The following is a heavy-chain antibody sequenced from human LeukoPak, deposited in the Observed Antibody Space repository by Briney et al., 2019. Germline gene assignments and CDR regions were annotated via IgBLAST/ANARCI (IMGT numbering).Heavy chain of an antibody. V-gene: IGHV3-53*01. CDR2: IYSGGST. Sequence: LSLTCIVSGGSISSGGYYWSWVRQAPGKGLEWVSVIYSGGSTYYADSVKGRFTISRDNSKNTLYLQMNSLRAEDTAVYYCARDVFYDSSGTGTFWGQGTLVTVSS. J-gene: IGHJ4*02. CDR1: GGSISSGGYY. D-gene: IGHD3-22*01. CDR3: ARDVFYDSSGTGTF.